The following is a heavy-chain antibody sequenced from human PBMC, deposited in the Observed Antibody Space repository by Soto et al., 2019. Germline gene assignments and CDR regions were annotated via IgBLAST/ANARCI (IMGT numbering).Heavy chain of an antibody. V-gene: IGHV4-4*02. CDR3: VSRDPYGNYAHAFDI. CDR1: GGSISSSRW. D-gene: IGHD4-17*01. Sequence: KPSETLSLTCVVSGGSISSSRWWNWVRQPPGKELEWIGDIYHSGSTDYIPTLKSRVTMSVDKSKNQFSLRLTSVTAADTAVYYCVSRDPYGNYAHAFDIWGQGKMVTVSS. CDR2: IYHSGST. J-gene: IGHJ3*02.